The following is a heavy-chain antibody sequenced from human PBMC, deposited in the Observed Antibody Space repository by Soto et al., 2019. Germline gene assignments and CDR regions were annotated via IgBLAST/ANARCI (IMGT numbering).Heavy chain of an antibody. J-gene: IGHJ4*01. CDR2: ISQTETT. V-gene: IGHV4-34*01. CDR1: GESFGCFY. CDR3: VHSPNVAVDH. D-gene: IGHD2-15*01. Sequence: SETLSLTCGVHGESFGCFYWSWVRQSPGKGLEWIGEISQTETTAYSPSLKSRVSISADTSKKQFSLTLTSVTAADTAVYYCVHSPNVAVDHWGHGTLVTVSS.